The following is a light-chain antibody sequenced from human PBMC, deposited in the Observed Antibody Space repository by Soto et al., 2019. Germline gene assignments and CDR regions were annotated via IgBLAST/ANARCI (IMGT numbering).Light chain of an antibody. CDR1: QSVLYSSNNKNY. CDR3: QQYYSTPLT. J-gene: IGKJ4*01. V-gene: IGKV4-1*01. Sequence: DIVMTQSPDSLAVSLGERATINCKSSQSVLYSSNNKNYLSWYQQKPGQPPKLLIYWASTRESGVPDRFSGSGSGTDFSRTISSLQAEDVAVYYCQQYYSTPLTFGGGTKVEIK. CDR2: WAS.